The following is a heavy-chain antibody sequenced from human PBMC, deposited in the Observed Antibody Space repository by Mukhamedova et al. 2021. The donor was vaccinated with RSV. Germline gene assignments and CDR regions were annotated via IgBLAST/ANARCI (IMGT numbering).Heavy chain of an antibody. V-gene: IGHV3-23*03. Sequence: QAPGKGLEWVSVIYSGDTKTYHADSVKGRFTISRDNSKNTLYLQMNSLRAEDTAVYYCAKLTTSDSSGYVDCWGQGTLVTVS. CDR2: IYSGDTKT. D-gene: IGHD3-22*01. CDR3: AKLTTSDSSGYVDC. J-gene: IGHJ4*02.